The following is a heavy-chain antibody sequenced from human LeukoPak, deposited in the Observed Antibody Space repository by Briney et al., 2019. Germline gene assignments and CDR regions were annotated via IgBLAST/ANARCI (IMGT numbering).Heavy chain of an antibody. V-gene: IGHV1-46*01. J-gene: IGHJ4*02. CDR3: AGRPKPGIAVAVTDY. CDR1: GYTFTSYY. CDR2: INPSGGST. D-gene: IGHD6-19*01. Sequence: ASVKVSCKASGYTFTSYYMHWVRQAPGQGLEWMGIINPSGGSTSYAQKFQGRVTMTRDTSTSTVYMELSSLRPEDTAVYYCAGRPKPGIAVAVTDYWGQGTLVTVSS.